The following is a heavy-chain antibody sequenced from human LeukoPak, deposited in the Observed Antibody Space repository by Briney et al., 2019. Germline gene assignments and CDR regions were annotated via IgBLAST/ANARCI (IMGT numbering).Heavy chain of an antibody. D-gene: IGHD5-12*01. Sequence: QPGGSLRLSCGDSGFTLSKYWMHWVRQVPGKGLTWVSRINRDGSRIDHAGSVKGRFTISRDNSKNTLYLQMNSLRAEDTAVYYCAKDLTVGYSGYDYAPTYWGQGTLVTVSS. CDR1: GFTLSKYW. CDR2: INRDGSRI. V-gene: IGHV3-74*01. J-gene: IGHJ4*02. CDR3: AKDLTVGYSGYDYAPTY.